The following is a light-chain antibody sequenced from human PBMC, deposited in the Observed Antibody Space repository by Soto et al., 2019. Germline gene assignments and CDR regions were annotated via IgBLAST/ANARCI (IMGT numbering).Light chain of an antibody. CDR2: LGS. V-gene: IGKV2-28*01. CDR3: MQALQTPWA. Sequence: DIVMTQSPLSLPVTPGEPASIFCRSSQSLLQTNGYNYLDWYLQKPGQSPQLLIYLGSNRASGVPDRFSGSGSGTDFTLKISRVEAEDVGVYYCMQALQTPWAFGQGTKVEIK. CDR1: QSLLQTNGYNY. J-gene: IGKJ1*01.